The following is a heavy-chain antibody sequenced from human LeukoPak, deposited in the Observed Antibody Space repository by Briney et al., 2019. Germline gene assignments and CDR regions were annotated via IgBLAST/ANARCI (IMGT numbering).Heavy chain of an antibody. Sequence: GGSLRLSCAASGFTFSSDWMNWVRQAPGKGLEWVATINQDGSVKYYVDSVKGRFTISRGNTKNSLYLQMNSLTAEDTAVYYCARDPDPIPGANSHYWGQGTLVSVSS. CDR2: INQDGSVK. CDR3: ARDPDPIPGANSHY. V-gene: IGHV3-7*01. CDR1: GFTFSSDW. J-gene: IGHJ4*02. D-gene: IGHD1-26*01.